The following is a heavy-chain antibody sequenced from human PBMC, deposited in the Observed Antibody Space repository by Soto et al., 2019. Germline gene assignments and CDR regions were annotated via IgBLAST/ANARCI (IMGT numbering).Heavy chain of an antibody. CDR2: IYYSGST. V-gene: IGHV4-39*01. J-gene: IGHJ4*02. CDR1: GGSISSSSYY. Sequence: SETLSLTCTVSGGSISSSSYYWGWIRQPPGKGLEWIGSIYYSGSTYYNPSLKSRVTISVDTSKNQFSLKLSSVTAADTAVYYCARLLPTATDDYWGQGTLVTVSS. D-gene: IGHD5-12*01. CDR3: ARLLPTATDDY.